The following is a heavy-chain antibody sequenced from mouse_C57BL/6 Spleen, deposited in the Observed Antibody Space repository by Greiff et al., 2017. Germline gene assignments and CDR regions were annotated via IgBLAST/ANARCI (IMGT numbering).Heavy chain of an antibody. J-gene: IGHJ4*01. CDR1: GYSFTGYY. Sequence: EVMLQQSGPELVKPGASVKISCKASGYSFTGYYMNWVKQSPEKSLEWIGEINPSTGGTTYNQKFKAKATLTVDKSSSTAYMQLKSLTSEDSAVYYCAGGGEAMDYWGQGTSVTVSS. V-gene: IGHV1-42*01. D-gene: IGHD2-13*01. CDR3: AGGGEAMDY. CDR2: INPSTGGT.